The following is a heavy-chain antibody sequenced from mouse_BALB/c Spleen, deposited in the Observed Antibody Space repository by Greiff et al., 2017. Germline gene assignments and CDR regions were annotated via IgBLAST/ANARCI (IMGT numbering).Heavy chain of an antibody. D-gene: IGHD2-4*01. J-gene: IGHJ4*01. Sequence: EVQLLQSGAELVKPGASVKLSCTASGFNIKDTYMHWVKQRPEHGLEWIGRIDPANGNTKYDPKFQGKATITADTTSNTAYLQLSSLTSEDTAVDYCARNYDGYAMDYWGQGTSVTVSS. CDR2: IDPANGNT. V-gene: IGHV14-3*02. CDR3: ARNYDGYAMDY. CDR1: GFNIKDTY.